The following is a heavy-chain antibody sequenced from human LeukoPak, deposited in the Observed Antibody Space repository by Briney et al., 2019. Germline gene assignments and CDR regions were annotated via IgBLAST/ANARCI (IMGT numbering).Heavy chain of an antibody. J-gene: IGHJ4*02. CDR1: GGSISSYY. CDR3: ASELRLRAFDY. Sequence: PSETLSLTCTVSGGSISSYYWSWIRQPAGKGLEWIGRIYTSGSTNYNPSLKSRVTMSVDTSKNQFSLKLSSVTAADTAVYCCASELRLRAFDYWGQGTLVTVSS. V-gene: IGHV4-4*07. D-gene: IGHD5-12*01. CDR2: IYTSGST.